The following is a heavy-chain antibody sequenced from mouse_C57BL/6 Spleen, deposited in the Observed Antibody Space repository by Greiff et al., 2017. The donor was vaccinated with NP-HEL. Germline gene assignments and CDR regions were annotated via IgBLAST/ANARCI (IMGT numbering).Heavy chain of an antibody. Sequence: VHVKQSGPGLVQPSQSLSITCTVSGFSLTSYGVHWVRQSPGQGLEWLGVIWSGGSTDYHAAFISRLSISKDNSKSQVFFKMNSLQADDTAIYYCARLSGNRAMDYWGQGTSVTVAS. V-gene: IGHV2-2*01. CDR1: GFSLTSYG. CDR3: ARLSGNRAMDY. CDR2: IWSGGST. D-gene: IGHD1-3*01. J-gene: IGHJ4*01.